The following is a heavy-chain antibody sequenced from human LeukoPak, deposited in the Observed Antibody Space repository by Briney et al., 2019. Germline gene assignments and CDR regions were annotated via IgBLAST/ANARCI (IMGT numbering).Heavy chain of an antibody. D-gene: IGHD1-26*01. V-gene: IGHV4-39*01. J-gene: IGHJ3*02. Sequence: SETLSLTCTVSGGSISSSSYYWGWIRQPPGKGLAWIGSIYYSGSTYYNPSLKSRVTISVDTSKNQFSLKLSSVTAADTAVYYCARQEGGGATPGAFDIWGQGTMVTVSS. CDR3: ARQEGGGATPGAFDI. CDR2: IYYSGST. CDR1: GGSISSSSYY.